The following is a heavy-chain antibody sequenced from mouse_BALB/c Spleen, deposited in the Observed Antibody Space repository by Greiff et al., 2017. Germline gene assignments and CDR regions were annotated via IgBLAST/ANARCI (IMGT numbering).Heavy chain of an antibody. CDR2: ISSGSSTI. J-gene: IGHJ4*01. V-gene: IGHV5-17*02. Sequence: EVQRVESGGGLVQPGGSRKLSCAASGFTFSSFGMHWVRQAPEKGLAWVAYISSGSSTIYYADTVKGRFTISRDNPKNTLFLQMTSLRSEDTAMYYCARKGYSLYAMDYWGQGTSVTVSS. CDR1: GFTFSSFG. CDR3: ARKGYSLYAMDY. D-gene: IGHD2-12*01.